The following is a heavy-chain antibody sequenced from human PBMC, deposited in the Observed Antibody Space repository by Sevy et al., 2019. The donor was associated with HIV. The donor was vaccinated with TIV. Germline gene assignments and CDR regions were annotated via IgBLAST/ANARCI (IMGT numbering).Heavy chain of an antibody. V-gene: IGHV4-59*11. CDR2: IYYNGHI. CDR1: GGSITSLY. CDR3: AGGNAWGRGYS. J-gene: IGHJ4*02. Sequence: SESLSLTCTVSGGSITSLYWNWIRQPPGKGLEWVANIYYNGHINYNPSLKSRVTLSLDTSKNQYSLRLSSVTAAVTAMYYGAGGNAWGRGYSWGQGTLVTVSS. D-gene: IGHD1-26*01.